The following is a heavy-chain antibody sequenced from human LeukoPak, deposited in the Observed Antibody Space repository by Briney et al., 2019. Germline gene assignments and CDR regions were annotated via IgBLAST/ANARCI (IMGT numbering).Heavy chain of an antibody. CDR1: GGSISSYY. CDR2: IYYSGST. D-gene: IGHD1-1*01. V-gene: IGHV4-59*01. Sequence: PSETLSLTCTVSGGSISSYYRSWIRQPPGKGLEWIGYIYYSGSTNYNPSLKSRVTISVDTSKNQFSLKLSSVTAADTAVYYCARDTQLGSFDYWGQGSLVTVSS. J-gene: IGHJ4*02. CDR3: ARDTQLGSFDY.